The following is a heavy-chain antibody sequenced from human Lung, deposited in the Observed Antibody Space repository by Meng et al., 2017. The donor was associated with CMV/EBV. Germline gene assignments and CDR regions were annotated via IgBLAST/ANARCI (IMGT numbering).Heavy chain of an antibody. CDR2: ISYDGSNK. J-gene: IGHJ4*02. CDR1: GFTFSNYA. V-gene: IGHV3-30*04. CDR3: AWGVVTPGY. Sequence: GESXKISCAASGFTFSNYAMHWVRQAPGKGLEWVAVISYDGSNKYFADSVKGRFTISRDNSKNTLYLQMNSLRAEETAVYYCAWGVVTPGYWGQGTLVTVSS. D-gene: IGHD4-23*01.